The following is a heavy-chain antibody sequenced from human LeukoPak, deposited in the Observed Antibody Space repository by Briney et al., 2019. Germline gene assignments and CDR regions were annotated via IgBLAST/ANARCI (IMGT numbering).Heavy chain of an antibody. D-gene: IGHD4-11*01. CDR2: VSGSGDNT. Sequence: GGSLRLSCAASGFTFSNYGMTWVRQAPGKGLEWVSVVSGSGDNTNYADSVKGRFTISRDNSKNTLFLQMNSLRTEDTAVYFCARWGNDYSQFDSWGQGTLVTVS. CDR3: ARWGNDYSQFDS. CDR1: GFTFSNYG. V-gene: IGHV3-23*01. J-gene: IGHJ4*02.